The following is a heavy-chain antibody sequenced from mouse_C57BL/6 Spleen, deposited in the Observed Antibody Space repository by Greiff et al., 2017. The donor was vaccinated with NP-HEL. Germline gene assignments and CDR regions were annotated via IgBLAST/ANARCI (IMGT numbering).Heavy chain of an antibody. CDR1: GYAFSSSW. J-gene: IGHJ1*03. CDR3: ARSGVTTVVAHWYFDV. CDR2: IYPGDGDT. D-gene: IGHD1-1*01. Sequence: QVQLQQSGPELVKPGASVKISCKASGYAFSSSWMNWVKQRPGKGLEWIGRIYPGDGDTNYNGKFKGKATLTADKSSSTAYMQLSSLTSEDSAVYFCARSGVTTVVAHWYFDVWGTGTTVTVSS. V-gene: IGHV1-82*01.